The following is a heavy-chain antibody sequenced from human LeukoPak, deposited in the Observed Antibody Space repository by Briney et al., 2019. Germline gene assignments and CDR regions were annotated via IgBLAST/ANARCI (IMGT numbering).Heavy chain of an antibody. Sequence: PSETLSLTCTVSGGSISSYYWSWIRQPPGKGLEWIGYIYYSGSTNYNPSLKSRVTISVDTSKNQFSLKLSSVTAADTAVYYCAREYRGYGSGSKRNRNYYYYYMDVWGKGTTVTISS. CDR1: GGSISSYY. V-gene: IGHV4-59*01. CDR2: IYYSGST. CDR3: AREYRGYGSGSKRNRNYYYYYMDV. J-gene: IGHJ6*03. D-gene: IGHD3-10*01.